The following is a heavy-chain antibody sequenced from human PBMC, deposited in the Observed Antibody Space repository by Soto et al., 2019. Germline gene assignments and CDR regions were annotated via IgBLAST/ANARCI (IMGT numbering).Heavy chain of an antibody. CDR1: GGTFSTHG. J-gene: IGHJ5*02. CDR2: IIPMFGTA. CDR3: ARDRDREWFDP. D-gene: IGHD1-26*01. V-gene: IGHV1-69*06. Sequence: QVQLVQSGAEVKKPGSSVKVSCKASGGTFSTHGISWVRQAPGQGLEWMGGIIPMFGTANYAQKFQGRVTITADKVTSTAYMELSSLRSEDTAVYYCARDRDREWFDPWGQGTLVTVSS.